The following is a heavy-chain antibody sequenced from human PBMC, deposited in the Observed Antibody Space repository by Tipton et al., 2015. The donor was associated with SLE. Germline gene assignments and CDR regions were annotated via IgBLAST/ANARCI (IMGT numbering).Heavy chain of an antibody. CDR3: ARVPHYSSGSYFSY. D-gene: IGHD6-19*01. CDR1: GGSISSSSYY. V-gene: IGHV4-39*07. J-gene: IGHJ4*02. CDR2: IYYSWRT. Sequence: TLSLTCTVSGGSISSSSYYWGWIRQPPGKGLEWIGSIYYSWRTYYNPSLKSRVTISVDTSKNQFSLTLSSVTAADTAVYYCARVPHYSSGSYFSYWVQGTLVTVSS.